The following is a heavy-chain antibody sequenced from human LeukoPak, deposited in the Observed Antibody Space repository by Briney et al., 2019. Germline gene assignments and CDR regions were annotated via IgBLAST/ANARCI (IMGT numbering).Heavy chain of an antibody. D-gene: IGHD4-17*01. J-gene: IGHJ4*02. V-gene: IGHV1-8*01. CDR2: MNPNSGNT. Sequence: GASVKLSCKASGYTFTSYDINWVRQATGQGLEWMGWMNPNSGNTGYAQKFQGRVTMTRNTSISTAYMELSSLRSEDTAVYYCARGPFFTTVTRDYWGQGTLVTVSS. CDR1: GYTFTSYD. CDR3: ARGPFFTTVTRDY.